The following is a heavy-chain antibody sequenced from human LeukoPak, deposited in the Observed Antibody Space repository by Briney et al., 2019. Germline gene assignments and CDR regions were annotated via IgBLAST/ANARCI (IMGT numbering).Heavy chain of an antibody. Sequence: GAAVKVGCTASGYTFIAYYLYWVRQPPGQGLELMGWISPNSGGTKYTQNFQGRVTMTRDTSISTVYMELSRLSYDDTAVYYCARGHIFDFAFWGQGTLFSVSS. J-gene: IGHJ1*01. D-gene: IGHD3/OR15-3a*01. V-gene: IGHV1-2*02. CDR3: ARGHIFDFAF. CDR1: GYTFIAYY. CDR2: ISPNSGGT.